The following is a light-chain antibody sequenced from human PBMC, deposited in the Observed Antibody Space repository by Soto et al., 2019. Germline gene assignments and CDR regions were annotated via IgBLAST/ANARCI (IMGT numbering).Light chain of an antibody. CDR3: SSYAGSNNLV. Sequence: QSALTQPPSASGSPGQSVTISCTGTSSDVGGYNYVSWYQQHSCKAPKFMIYEVSKRPSGVPDRFSGSKSGNTASLTVSGLQAEDEADYYSSSYAGSNNLVFGGGTKLTVL. J-gene: IGLJ2*01. CDR1: SSDVGGYNY. V-gene: IGLV2-8*01. CDR2: EVS.